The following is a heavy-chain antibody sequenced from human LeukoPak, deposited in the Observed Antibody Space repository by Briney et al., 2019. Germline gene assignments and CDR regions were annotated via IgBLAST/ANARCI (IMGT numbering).Heavy chain of an antibody. CDR2: LNPSIGTT. Sequence: ASVKVSCKASGYTFTTYYMHWVRQAPGQGLEWMGILNPSIGTTDYAQKFRGRVTMTRDTSTSTVYMELSSLRSEDTAVYYCARVAVAGTRYYYMDVWGKGTTVTVSS. V-gene: IGHV1-46*01. CDR1: GYTFTTYY. D-gene: IGHD6-19*01. CDR3: ARVAVAGTRYYYMDV. J-gene: IGHJ6*03.